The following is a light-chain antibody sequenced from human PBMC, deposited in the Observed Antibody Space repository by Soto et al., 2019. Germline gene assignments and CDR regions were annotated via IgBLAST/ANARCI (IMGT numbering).Light chain of an antibody. CDR3: QQYTNTNNPWM. V-gene: IGKV1-5*01. J-gene: IGKJ1*01. CDR2: DAS. CDR1: QTISTW. Sequence: DIQMTHSPSTLSASVGDIVTITGRASQTISTWMAWYQQKPGKAPKLLVYDASTLQSGVASRFSGSGSGTEFTLIISGLQPDDSATYYCQQYTNTNNPWMFGQGTKVDIK.